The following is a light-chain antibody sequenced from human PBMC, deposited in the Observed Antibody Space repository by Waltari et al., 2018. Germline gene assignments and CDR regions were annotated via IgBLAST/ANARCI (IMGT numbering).Light chain of an antibody. CDR2: LDS. CDR1: TIGGRS. CDR3: HVWDGKTVM. Sequence: SSVLTQAPSVSVAPGQTATVTCGGDTIGGRSVHWYQQRPGRAPVLAVYLDSDRPSGIPDRFSGSKSGNAATLTISRVETGDEADYYCHVWDGKTVMFGGGTKLTVL. J-gene: IGLJ3*02. V-gene: IGLV3-21*02.